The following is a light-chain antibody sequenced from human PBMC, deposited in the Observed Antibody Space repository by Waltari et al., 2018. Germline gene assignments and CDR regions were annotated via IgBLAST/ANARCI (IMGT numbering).Light chain of an antibody. CDR3: NSYTSGSTLLV. V-gene: IGLV2-14*01. CDR1: SSDVGGYNY. J-gene: IGLJ2*01. CDR2: EVS. Sequence: QSALTQPASVSGSPGQSITISCTGTSSDVGGYNYVSWYQQFPGKAPKLLIYEVSDRPSGVSNRFSGSKSGNTASLTISGLQAEDEADYYCNSYTSGSTLLVFGGGTKLTVL.